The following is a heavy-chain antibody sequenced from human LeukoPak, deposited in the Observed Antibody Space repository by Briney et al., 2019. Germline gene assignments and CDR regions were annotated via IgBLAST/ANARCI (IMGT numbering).Heavy chain of an antibody. J-gene: IGHJ2*01. D-gene: IGHD7-27*01. CDR3: VSGGDWGFGWYFDV. CDR1: GDSVSSNSGS. Sequence: SQTLSLTCAISGDSVSSNSGSWCWIRQSPSRGPEWLGRIYYRSRWHYEYAVSVQNRISISRDTTKNQFSLQLNSMSPYDSAVYYCVSGGDWGFGWYFDVWGRGALVTVSS. CDR2: IYYRSRWHY. V-gene: IGHV6-1*01.